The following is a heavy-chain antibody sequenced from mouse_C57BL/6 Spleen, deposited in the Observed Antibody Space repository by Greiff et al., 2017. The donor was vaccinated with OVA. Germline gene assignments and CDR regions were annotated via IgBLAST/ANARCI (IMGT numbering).Heavy chain of an antibody. CDR1: GYTFTDYY. CDR3: ARPAQAAMDY. V-gene: IGHV1-26*01. CDR2: INPNNGGT. Sequence: VQLKQSGPELVKPGASVKISCKASGYTFTDYYMNWVKQSHGKSLEWIGDINPNNGGTSYNQKFKGKATLTVDKSSSTAYMELRSLTSEDSAVYYCARPAQAAMDYWGQGTSVTVSS. D-gene: IGHD3-2*02. J-gene: IGHJ4*01.